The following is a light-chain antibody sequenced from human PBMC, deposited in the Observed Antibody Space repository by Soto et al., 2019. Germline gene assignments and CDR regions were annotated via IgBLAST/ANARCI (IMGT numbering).Light chain of an antibody. CDR3: FSYAGSSAFV. J-gene: IGLJ1*01. V-gene: IGLV2-11*01. CDR2: DVT. Sequence: QSVLTQPRSVSGSPGQSVTISCTGTSSDVGGYSYVSWYQQHPGKAPKLMIYDVTTRPSGIPDRFSGSKSGNTASLTISGLQAEDGAEYYCFSYAGSSAFVFGTGTKLTVL. CDR1: SSDVGGYSY.